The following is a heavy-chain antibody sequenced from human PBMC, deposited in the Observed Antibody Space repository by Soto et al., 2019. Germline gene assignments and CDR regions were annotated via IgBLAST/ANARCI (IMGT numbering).Heavy chain of an antibody. CDR3: ERKFECNSTSCFGSLDV. V-gene: IGHV4-4*09. Sequence: MLSETLSLTCAVSGFSISTHYWSWIRQAPGKRLEWIGHMSNSGATTYNPSLQSRVSMSLDTSTNQFSLKLSSVTAADTAVYHCERKFECNSTSCFGSLDVWGKGTTVTVS. CDR1: GFSISTHY. J-gene: IGHJ6*03. D-gene: IGHD2-2*01. CDR2: MSNSGAT.